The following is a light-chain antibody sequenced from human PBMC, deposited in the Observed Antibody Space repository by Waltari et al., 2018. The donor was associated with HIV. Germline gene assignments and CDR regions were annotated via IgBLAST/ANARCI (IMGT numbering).Light chain of an antibody. Sequence: ILTPPHSVSESPGKTVTLSRHSNSGSFASNSVSWCQQRTDSSPFTLIFEDVRRPSRVTDRFSDSIDRASNSASLTISALKTEDEADYYCHSFVTDKHVIFGGGTKLTVL. CDR2: EDV. CDR1: SGSFASNS. J-gene: IGLJ2*01. CDR3: HSFVTDKHVI. V-gene: IGLV6-57*01.